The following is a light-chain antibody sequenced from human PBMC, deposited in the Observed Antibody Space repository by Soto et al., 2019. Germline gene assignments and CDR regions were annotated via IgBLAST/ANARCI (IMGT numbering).Light chain of an antibody. CDR2: AAY. J-gene: IGKJ4*01. Sequence: DIQMTQAPSSLSASVGDRVTITCRARQDISTYLAWYQQKPGKVPKLLISAAYTLQSGVPPRFSGSGSGTDFTLTISSLQPEDVATYYCQKYDNAPLTVGGGTKVEMK. V-gene: IGKV1-27*01. CDR3: QKYDNAPLT. CDR1: QDISTY.